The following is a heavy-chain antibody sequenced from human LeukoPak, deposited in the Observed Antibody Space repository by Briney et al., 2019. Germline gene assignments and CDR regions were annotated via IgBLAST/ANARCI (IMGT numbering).Heavy chain of an antibody. Sequence: ASVKVSCKASGYTFTSYGISWVRQAPGQGLEWMGGIIPIFGTANYAQKFQGRVTITADESTSTAYMELSSLRSEDTAVYYCAREGNSVVGYWWFDPWGQGTLVTVSS. CDR1: GYTFTSYG. CDR2: IIPIFGTA. D-gene: IGHD2-15*01. V-gene: IGHV1-69*13. J-gene: IGHJ5*02. CDR3: AREGNSVVGYWWFDP.